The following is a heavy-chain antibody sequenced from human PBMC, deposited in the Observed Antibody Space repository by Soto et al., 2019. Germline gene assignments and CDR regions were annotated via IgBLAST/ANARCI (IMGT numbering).Heavy chain of an antibody. CDR3: ARGGDGDYADY. D-gene: IGHD4-17*01. Sequence: QVQLVESGGGVVQPGRSLRLSCAASGFTFSSYGMHWVRQAPGKGLEWVAVIWYDGSNKYYADSVKGRFTISRDNSKNTLYLQMNSLRAEDTAVYYCARGGDGDYADYWGQGTLVTVSS. J-gene: IGHJ4*02. CDR2: IWYDGSNK. CDR1: GFTFSSYG. V-gene: IGHV3-33*01.